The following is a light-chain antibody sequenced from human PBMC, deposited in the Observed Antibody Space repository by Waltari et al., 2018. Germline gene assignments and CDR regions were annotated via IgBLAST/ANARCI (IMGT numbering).Light chain of an antibody. J-gene: IGLJ3*02. CDR2: RRY. CDR3: AAWDDSLNGRWV. Sequence: QSVLTQPPSASGTPGQGVTISCSGGASNIGNNVVNWYQQVPGKAPKLLIYRRYRRPAGVPDRFSGSKSGTSASLAISGLQSEDEADYYCAAWDDSLNGRWVFGGGTKVTVL. CDR1: ASNIGNNV. V-gene: IGLV1-44*01.